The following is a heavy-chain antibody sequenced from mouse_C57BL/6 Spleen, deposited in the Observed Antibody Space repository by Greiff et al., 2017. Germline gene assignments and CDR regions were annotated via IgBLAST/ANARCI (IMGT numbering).Heavy chain of an antibody. CDR3: ARAEVTHYAMDY. Sequence: IQLQQSGAELVKPGASVKLSCTASGFNIKDYYMHWVKQRTEQGLEWIGRIDPEDGETKYAPKFQGKATITADTSSSTAYMQLSSLTSEDSAVYYCARAEVTHYAMDYWGQGTSVTVSS. V-gene: IGHV14-2*01. CDR2: IDPEDGET. J-gene: IGHJ4*01. CDR1: GFNIKDYY. D-gene: IGHD2-2*01.